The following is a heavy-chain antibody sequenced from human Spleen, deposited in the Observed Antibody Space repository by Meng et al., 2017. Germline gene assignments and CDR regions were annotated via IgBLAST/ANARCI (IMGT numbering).Heavy chain of an antibody. CDR1: GVNVGNNY. Sequence: EVQLVESGGAWVQPGGSLRLSCAASGVNVGNNYMSWVRQAPGKGLEWVSRMNEDGRTISHAGSVRGRFTISRDSAKNILYLRMNSLRVEDTALYYCVRDFGGNSDYWGLGTLVTVSS. V-gene: IGHV3-74*01. D-gene: IGHD2-21*01. J-gene: IGHJ4*02. CDR2: MNEDGRTI. CDR3: VRDFGGNSDY.